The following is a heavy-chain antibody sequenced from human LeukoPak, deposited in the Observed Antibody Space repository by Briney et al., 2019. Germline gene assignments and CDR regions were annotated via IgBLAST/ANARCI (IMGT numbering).Heavy chain of an antibody. CDR2: IYYSGST. CDR1: GGSISSYY. Sequence: SETLSLTCTVSGGSISSYYWSWIRQPPGKGLEWIGYIYYSGSTNYNPSLKSRVTISVDTSKNQFSLKLSSVTAADTAVYSCARVAITMVRGVHFDYWGQGTLVTVSS. V-gene: IGHV4-59*01. CDR3: ARVAITMVRGVHFDY. D-gene: IGHD3-10*01. J-gene: IGHJ4*02.